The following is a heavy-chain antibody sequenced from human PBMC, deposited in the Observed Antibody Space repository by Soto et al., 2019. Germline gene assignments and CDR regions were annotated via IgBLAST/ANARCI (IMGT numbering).Heavy chain of an antibody. CDR3: AKADVVVVPGAMPFDY. CDR2: ISYDGSNK. J-gene: IGHJ4*02. D-gene: IGHD2-2*01. CDR1: GFTFSSYG. V-gene: IGHV3-30*18. Sequence: GGSLRLSCAASGFTFSSYGMHWVRQAPGKGLQWVAVISYDGSNKYYVDSVKGRFTISGDNSKNTLYLQMNSLRTEDTAIYYCAKADVVVVPGAMPFDYWGQGTLVTVSS.